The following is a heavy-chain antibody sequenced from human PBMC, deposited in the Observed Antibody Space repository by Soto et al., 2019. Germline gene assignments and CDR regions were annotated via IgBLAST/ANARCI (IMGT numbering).Heavy chain of an antibody. CDR2: IHHSGST. CDR3: AGGHSTSGYDS. V-gene: IGHV4-34*01. Sequence: SETLSLTCSVYGASFSGYYWSWIRQSPGKGLEWIGEIHHSGSTHYNPSLKSRLTFSIDESQSQFYMMLTSVTAADTALYFCAGGHSTSGYDSWGQGSLVTVSS. CDR1: GASFSGYY. D-gene: IGHD6-6*01. J-gene: IGHJ4*02.